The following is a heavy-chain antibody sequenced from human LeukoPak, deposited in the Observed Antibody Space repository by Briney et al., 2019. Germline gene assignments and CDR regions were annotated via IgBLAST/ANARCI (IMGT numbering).Heavy chain of an antibody. Sequence: SVKVSCKASGYTFSGHYLHWVRQAPGQGLEWMGGIISIFGTANYAQKFQGRVTITADESTSTAYMELSSLRSEDTAVYYCAREVDTAMVNWFDPWGQGTLVTVSS. CDR2: IISIFGTA. V-gene: IGHV1-69*13. CDR3: AREVDTAMVNWFDP. CDR1: GYTFSGHY. J-gene: IGHJ5*02. D-gene: IGHD5-18*01.